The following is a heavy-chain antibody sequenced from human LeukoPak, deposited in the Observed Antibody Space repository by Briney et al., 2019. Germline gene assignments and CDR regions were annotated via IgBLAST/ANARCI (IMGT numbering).Heavy chain of an antibody. CDR3: ATEQQLGGFDY. Sequence: PGGSLRLSCAASEFTVSSNYMSWVRQAPGKGLEWVSVIYSGGTTYYADSVKGRFTISRDNSKNTLYLQMNSLRAEDTAVYYCATEQQLGGFDYWGQGTLVTVSS. D-gene: IGHD6-13*01. V-gene: IGHV3-53*01. J-gene: IGHJ4*02. CDR2: IYSGGTT. CDR1: EFTVSSNY.